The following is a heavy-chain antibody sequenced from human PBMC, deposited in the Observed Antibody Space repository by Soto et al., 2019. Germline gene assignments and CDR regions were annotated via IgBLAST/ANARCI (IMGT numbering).Heavy chain of an antibody. D-gene: IGHD2-2*01. CDR3: ARAYLKDCSSTSCYARPIDY. V-gene: IGHV4-34*01. Sequence: SETLSLTCAVYGGSFSGYYWSWIRQPPGKGLEWIGEINHSGSTNYNPSLKSRVTISVDTSKNQFSLKLSSVTAADTAVYYCARAYLKDCSSTSCYARPIDYWGQGTLVTVSS. J-gene: IGHJ4*02. CDR1: GGSFSGYY. CDR2: INHSGST.